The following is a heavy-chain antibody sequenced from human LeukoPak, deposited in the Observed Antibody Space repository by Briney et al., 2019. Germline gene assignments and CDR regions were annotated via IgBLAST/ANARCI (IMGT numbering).Heavy chain of an antibody. V-gene: IGHV1-8*01. CDR2: MNPNSGNT. CDR1: GYTFASYG. J-gene: IGHJ4*02. Sequence: ASVKVSCKASGYTFASYGINWVRQATGQGLEWMGWMNPNSGNTGYAQKFQGRVTMTRNTSISTAYMELSSLRSEDTAVYYCARGRHSSGWYEPDYWGQGTLVTVSS. D-gene: IGHD6-19*01. CDR3: ARGRHSSGWYEPDY.